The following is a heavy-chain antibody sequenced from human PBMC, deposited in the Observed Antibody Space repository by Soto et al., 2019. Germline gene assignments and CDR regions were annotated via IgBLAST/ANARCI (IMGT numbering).Heavy chain of an antibody. V-gene: IGHV5-51*01. CDR3: ARQGGTTSIAAAGSFDY. J-gene: IGHJ4*02. CDR2: IYPGDSDT. Sequence: GESLKISCKGSGYSFTSYWIGWVRQMPGKGLEWMGIIYPGDSDTRDSPSFQGQVTISADKSISTAYLQWSSRKASDTAMYYCARQGGTTSIAAAGSFDYWGQGTLVTVSS. D-gene: IGHD6-13*01. CDR1: GYSFTSYW.